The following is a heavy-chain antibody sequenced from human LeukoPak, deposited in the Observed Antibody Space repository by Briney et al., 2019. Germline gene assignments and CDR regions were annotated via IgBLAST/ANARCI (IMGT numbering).Heavy chain of an antibody. Sequence: GGSLRLSCAASGFTFSSYAMHWVRQAPGKGLEWVAVISYDGSNKYYADSVKGRFAISRDNSKNTLYLQMNSLRAEDTAVYYCARDLSWQYFDYWGQGTLVTVSS. V-gene: IGHV3-30*09. CDR1: GFTFSSYA. CDR3: ARDLSWQYFDY. J-gene: IGHJ4*02. CDR2: ISYDGSNK.